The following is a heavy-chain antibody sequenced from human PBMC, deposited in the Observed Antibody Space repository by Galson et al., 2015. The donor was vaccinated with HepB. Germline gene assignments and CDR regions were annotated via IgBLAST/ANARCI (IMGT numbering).Heavy chain of an antibody. Sequence: SLRLSCAASGFTFSGSAIHWVRQASGKGPEWVCSITSKTTNYATSYVLSLQGRFTISRDNSKNMAYLHRKSVKTKDTSLYYSVRMGVFSGYSSKWGQGTLVTVSS. CDR2: ITSKTTNYAT. CDR3: VRMGVFSGYSSK. D-gene: IGHD5-18*01. V-gene: IGHV3-73*01. J-gene: IGHJ4*02. CDR1: GFTFSGSA.